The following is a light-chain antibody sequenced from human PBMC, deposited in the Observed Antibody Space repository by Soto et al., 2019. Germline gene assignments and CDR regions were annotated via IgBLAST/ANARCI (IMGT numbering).Light chain of an antibody. CDR3: SSYTSSSTYX. V-gene: IGLV2-14*01. CDR1: SSDVGGYNY. CDR2: EVS. Sequence: QSVLTQPASVSGSPGQSITISCTGTSSDVGGYNYVSWYQQHPGKAPKLMIYEVSNRPSGVSNRFSGSKSGNTASLTISGLQAEDEADYYCSSYTSSSTYXFGTGTKLTVL. J-gene: IGLJ1*01.